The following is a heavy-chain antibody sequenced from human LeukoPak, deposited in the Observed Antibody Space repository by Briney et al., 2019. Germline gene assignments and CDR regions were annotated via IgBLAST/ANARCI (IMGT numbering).Heavy chain of an antibody. D-gene: IGHD5-18*01. J-gene: IGHJ5*02. CDR1: GDRVSSNTAS. V-gene: IGHV6-1*01. Sequence: SQTLSLTCANSGDRVSSNTASWNWIRQSPSRGLEWLGRTYYRSKYYNDYAVSVKSRIIINADTSKNQFSLHLRSVTPEDTAVYYCARVRPGYPQWFDPWGQGTLVIVSS. CDR3: ARVRPGYPQWFDP. CDR2: TYYRSKYYN.